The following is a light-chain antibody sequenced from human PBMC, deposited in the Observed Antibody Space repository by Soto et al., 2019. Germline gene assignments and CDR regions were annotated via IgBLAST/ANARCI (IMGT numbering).Light chain of an antibody. V-gene: IGKV1-5*01. CDR1: QAINIW. CDR2: GAS. J-gene: IGKJ1*01. CDR3: EQYQTYPWT. Sequence: IQMTQAPSTLHASFGDSVNLTCRASQAINIWLAWYQQKPGKAPKLLIYGASTLESGVPSRFSGSGSGTEFTLTIYSLQPDDFATYYCEQYQTYPWTFGQGSKVDI.